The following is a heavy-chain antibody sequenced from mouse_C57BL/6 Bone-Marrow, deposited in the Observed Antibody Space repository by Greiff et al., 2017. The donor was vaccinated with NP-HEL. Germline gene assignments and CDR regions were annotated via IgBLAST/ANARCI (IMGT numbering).Heavy chain of an antibody. CDR2: IHPNSGST. J-gene: IGHJ1*03. Sequence: QVQLQQSGAELVKPGASVKLSCKASGYTFTSHWMHWVKQRPGQGLEWIGMIHPNSGSTNYNEKFKSKATLTVDKSSSTAYMQLSSLTSEDSAVYYCARGGHWYFDVWGTGTTVTVSS. V-gene: IGHV1-64*01. CDR3: ARGGHWYFDV. CDR1: GYTFTSHW. D-gene: IGHD3-3*01.